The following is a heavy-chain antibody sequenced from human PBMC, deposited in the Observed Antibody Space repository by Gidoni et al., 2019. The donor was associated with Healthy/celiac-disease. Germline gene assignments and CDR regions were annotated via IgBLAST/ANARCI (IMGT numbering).Heavy chain of an antibody. CDR1: GFTFSSYS. J-gene: IGHJ4*02. D-gene: IGHD3-22*01. V-gene: IGHV3-48*01. CDR2: ISSSSSTI. Sequence: EVQLVESGGGLVRPGGSLRVSCAASGFTFSSYSMNWVRQAPGKGLEWVSYISSSSSTIYYADSVKGRFTISRDNAKNSLYLQMNSLRAEDTAVYYCARVEGAYYYDSDDSFDYWGQGTLVTVSS. CDR3: ARVEGAYYYDSDDSFDY.